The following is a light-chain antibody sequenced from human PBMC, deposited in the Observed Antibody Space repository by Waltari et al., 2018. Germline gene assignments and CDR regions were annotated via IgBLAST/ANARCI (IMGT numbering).Light chain of an antibody. V-gene: IGKV1-5*03. J-gene: IGKJ2*01. CDR2: RAS. Sequence: DIQMTQSPSTLSASVGDRVTITCRAKESITNWLAWYQHTPGKAPKLLIYRASTLERGVPTSFGGGGSRTEFTLTISSLQPDDFASYYCQQYSSESYTFGQGTKLEIK. CDR1: ESITNW. CDR3: QQYSSESYT.